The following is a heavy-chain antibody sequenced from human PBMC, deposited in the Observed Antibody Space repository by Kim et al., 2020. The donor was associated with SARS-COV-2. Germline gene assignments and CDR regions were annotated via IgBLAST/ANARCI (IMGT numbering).Heavy chain of an antibody. V-gene: IGHV3-11*04. CDR1: GFSFSDYY. J-gene: IGHJ5*01. CDR2: ISHTSRTI. D-gene: IGHD6-13*01. CDR3: AGRIWDYSGYTLVDS. Sequence: GGSLRLSCAASGFSFSDYYINWIRQTPGKGLEWLSYISHTSRTIYYADSVRGRFTISRDNAKNSAFLHMNSLRIEDMAIYYCAGRIWDYSGYTLVDSWC.